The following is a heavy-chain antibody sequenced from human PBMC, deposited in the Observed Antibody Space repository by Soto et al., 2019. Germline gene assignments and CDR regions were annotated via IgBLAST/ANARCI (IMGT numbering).Heavy chain of an antibody. CDR3: ARGDVVPAAIYYYYYMDV. CDR2: INPSGGST. D-gene: IGHD2-2*01. CDR1: GYTFTSYY. V-gene: IGHV1-46*03. Sequence: ASVKVSCKASGYTFTSYYMHWVRQAPGQGLEWMGIINPSGGSTSYAQKFQGRVTMTRDTSTSTVYMELSSLRSEDMAVYYCARGDVVPAAIYYYYYMDVWGKGTTVTVSS. J-gene: IGHJ6*03.